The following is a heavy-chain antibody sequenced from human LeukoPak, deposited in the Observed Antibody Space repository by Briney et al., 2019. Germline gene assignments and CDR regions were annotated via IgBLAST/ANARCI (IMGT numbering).Heavy chain of an antibody. D-gene: IGHD3-10*01. V-gene: IGHV4-4*02. Sequence: SETLSLTCAVSGGSISSSNWWSWVRQPPGKGLEWIGEIYHSGSTNYNPSPKSRVTISVDKSKNQFSLKLSPVTAADTAVYYCARDEQEGSGSFNWFDPWGQGTLVTVSS. CDR1: GGSISSSNW. CDR2: IYHSGST. J-gene: IGHJ5*02. CDR3: ARDEQEGSGSFNWFDP.